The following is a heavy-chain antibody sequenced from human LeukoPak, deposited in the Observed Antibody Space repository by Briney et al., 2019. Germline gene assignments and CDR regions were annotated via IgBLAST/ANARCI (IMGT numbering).Heavy chain of an antibody. CDR1: GFSFRSYG. CDR2: ISSDEINE. CDR3: AKDRRYYYDTSEGFGLDN. D-gene: IGHD3-22*01. V-gene: IGHV3-30*18. J-gene: IGHJ4*02. Sequence: RSLRLSCAASGFSFRSYGMHWVRQAPGKGLEWVAVISSDEINEYYADSVKGRFTISRDNSKNTLYLQINSLRAEDTAVYYCAKDRRYYYDTSEGFGLDNWGQGTLVTVSS.